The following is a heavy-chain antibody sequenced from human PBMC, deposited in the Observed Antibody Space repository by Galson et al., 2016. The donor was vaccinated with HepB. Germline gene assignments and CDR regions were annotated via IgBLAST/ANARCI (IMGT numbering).Heavy chain of an antibody. Sequence: LTCAVSGYSISSGFYWGCFRQPPGKGLEWLGSIYRSGSTYYNPSLKSRVTMSVDTSKNQFSLKLSSVTAADTAVYYCARDPMSGPDYWGQGTLVTVSS. D-gene: IGHD1-1*01. CDR3: ARDPMSGPDY. V-gene: IGHV4-38-2*02. CDR2: IYRSGST. CDR1: GYSISSGFY. J-gene: IGHJ4*02.